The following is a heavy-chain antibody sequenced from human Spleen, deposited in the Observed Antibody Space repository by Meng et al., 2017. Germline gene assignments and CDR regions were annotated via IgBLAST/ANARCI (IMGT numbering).Heavy chain of an antibody. V-gene: IGHV3-21*01. CDR3: ARRPRLYSYGPLYYYYGMDV. CDR2: ISSSSSYI. D-gene: IGHD5-18*01. Sequence: GGSLRLSCAASGFTFSSYSMNWVRQAPGKGLEWVSSISSSSSYIYYADSVKGRFTISRDNAKNSLYLQMNSLRAEDTAVYYCARRPRLYSYGPLYYYYGMDVWGQGTTVTVSS. J-gene: IGHJ6*02. CDR1: GFTFSSYS.